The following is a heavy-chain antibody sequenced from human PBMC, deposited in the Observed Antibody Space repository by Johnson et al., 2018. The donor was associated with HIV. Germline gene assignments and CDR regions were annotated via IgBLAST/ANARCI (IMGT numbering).Heavy chain of an antibody. CDR1: GFTFSNYG. D-gene: IGHD1-26*01. CDR3: ARERSGSYYVDAFDI. Sequence: QVHLVESGGGVVQPGRSLRLSCAASGFTFSNYGMHWVRQAPGKGLEWVAVISYDGSNEYYADSVKGRFTISRDNSKNTLYLQMGSLRAEDMAVYYCARERSGSYYVDAFDIWGQGTMVTVSS. V-gene: IGHV3-30*19. J-gene: IGHJ3*02. CDR2: ISYDGSNE.